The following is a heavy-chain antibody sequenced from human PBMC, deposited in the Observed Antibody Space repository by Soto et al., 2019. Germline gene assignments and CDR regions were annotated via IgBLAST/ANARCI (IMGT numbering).Heavy chain of an antibody. CDR1: GYTLNEVA. CDR2: FDPDEAET. Sequence: QVQLVQSGAEVKKPGASVKVSCKVSGYTLNEVAMHWVRQAPGKGLEWLGGFDPDEAETIYAQHFQGRVTMTEDTSTDTVYMELSSLRSEDTALFFCTTYLGVYNFDHWGLGTLVTVSS. V-gene: IGHV1-24*01. CDR3: TTYLGVYNFDH. D-gene: IGHD4-17*01. J-gene: IGHJ5*02.